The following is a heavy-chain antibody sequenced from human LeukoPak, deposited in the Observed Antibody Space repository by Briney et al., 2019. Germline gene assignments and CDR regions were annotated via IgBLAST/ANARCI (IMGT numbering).Heavy chain of an antibody. CDR1: GGTFSSYA. Sequence: SVKVPCKASGGTFSSYAISWLRQAPGQGLEWMGGIIPIFGTAYYAQKFQGRVTITADKSTSTAYMELSSLRSEDTAVYYCARENNDDYGFDYWGQGTLVTVSS. CDR3: ARENNDDYGFDY. CDR2: IIPIFGTA. J-gene: IGHJ4*02. V-gene: IGHV1-69*06. D-gene: IGHD4-17*01.